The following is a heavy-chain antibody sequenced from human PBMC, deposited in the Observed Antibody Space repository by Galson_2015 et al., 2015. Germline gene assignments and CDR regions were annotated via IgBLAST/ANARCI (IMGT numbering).Heavy chain of an antibody. V-gene: IGHV3-23*01. CDR1: GITFSGFA. J-gene: IGHJ4*02. CDR3: ARGLRPSGWYAAADY. D-gene: IGHD6-13*01. Sequence: SLRLSCAASGITFSGFALSWVRQAPGKGLEWVSAISGSGSNTYYAASVKGRFTISRDDSTNTLSLQMKSLRAEDTALYYCARGLRPSGWYAAADYWGQGTLVPVSS. CDR2: ISGSGSNT.